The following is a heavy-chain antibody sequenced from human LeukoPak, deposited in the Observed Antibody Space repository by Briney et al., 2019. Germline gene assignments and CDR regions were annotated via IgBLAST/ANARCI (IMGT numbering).Heavy chain of an antibody. CDR2: IKQDGSER. CDR1: GFIVSANY. J-gene: IGHJ4*02. V-gene: IGHV3-7*03. Sequence: GGSLRLSCAVSGFIVSANYMSWVRQAPGKGLEWVANIKQDGSERYYVDSVKGRFTISRDNAKNSLYLQMNSLKTEDTAVYYCTVLEYSGYDFPFDYWGQGTLVTVSS. CDR3: TVLEYSGYDFPFDY. D-gene: IGHD5-12*01.